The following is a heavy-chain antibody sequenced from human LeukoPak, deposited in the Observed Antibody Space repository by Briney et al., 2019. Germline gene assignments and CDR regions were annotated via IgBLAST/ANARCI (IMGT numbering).Heavy chain of an antibody. D-gene: IGHD1-26*01. CDR1: GYTFTSYD. CDR2: MNPNSGNT. CDR3: ARAPIVGATVDY. Sequence: ASVKVSCKASGYTFTSYDINWVRQATGQGLEWMGWMNPNSGNTGYAQKFQGRVTMTRNTSISTAYMELSSLRSEDTAVYYCARAPIVGATVDYWGQGTLVTVSS. V-gene: IGHV1-8*01. J-gene: IGHJ4*02.